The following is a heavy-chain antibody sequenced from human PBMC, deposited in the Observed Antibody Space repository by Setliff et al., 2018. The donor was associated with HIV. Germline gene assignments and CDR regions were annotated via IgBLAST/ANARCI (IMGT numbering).Heavy chain of an antibody. CDR1: GFPFSSHG. V-gene: IGHV3-30*02. CDR2: IQYDGNTK. J-gene: IGHJ4*02. CDR3: AKVGSSGYYEMCDY. D-gene: IGHD5-12*01. Sequence: GESLKISCVPSGFPFSSHGMHWVRQAAGKGLEWIAFIQYDGNTKEYAESVRGRFTISRDNSRNTLYLQMNSLRVEDTAVYYCAKVGSSGYYEMCDYWGQGTLVTVSS.